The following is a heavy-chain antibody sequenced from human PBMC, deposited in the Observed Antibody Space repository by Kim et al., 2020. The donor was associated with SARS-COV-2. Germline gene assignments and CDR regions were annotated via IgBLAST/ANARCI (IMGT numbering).Heavy chain of an antibody. CDR1: GFTFSDYY. CDR2: ISSSSSYT. V-gene: IGHV3-11*06. J-gene: IGHJ4*02. CDR3: ARDVAARPLDY. D-gene: IGHD6-6*01. Sequence: GGSLRLSCAASGFTFSDYYMSWIRQAPGKGLEWVSYISSSSSYTNYADSVKGRFTISRDNAKNSLYLQMNSLRAEDTAVYYCARDVAARPLDYWGQGTLVTVSS.